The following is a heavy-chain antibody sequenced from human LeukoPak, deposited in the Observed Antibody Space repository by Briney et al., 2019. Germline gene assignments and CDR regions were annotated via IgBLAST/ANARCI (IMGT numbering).Heavy chain of an antibody. CDR1: GYTFTGYY. D-gene: IGHD3-22*01. CDR3: ARYDPSGYYLFDLDY. Sequence: ASVKVSCKASGYTFTGYYMHWVRQAPGQGLEWMGWINPNSGGTNYAQKFQGRVTMTRDTSISTAYMELSRLRSDDTAVYYCARYDPSGYYLFDLDYWGQGTLVTVSS. V-gene: IGHV1-2*02. J-gene: IGHJ4*02. CDR2: INPNSGGT.